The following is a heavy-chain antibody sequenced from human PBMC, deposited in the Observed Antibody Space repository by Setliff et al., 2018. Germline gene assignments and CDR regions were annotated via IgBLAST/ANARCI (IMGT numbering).Heavy chain of an antibody. V-gene: IGHV1-69-2*01. Sequence: GASVKVSCKASGYSFSDFYMHWVRQVPGEGLEALGRIDPRDDFTVYAERFKDRLTITADTSTDTSYMEMSSLRFEDTAVYYCAIDYGPTETPYHWGQGTPVTVSS. CDR1: GYSFSDFY. D-gene: IGHD1-1*01. J-gene: IGHJ4*02. CDR2: IDPRDDFT. CDR3: AIDYGPTETPYH.